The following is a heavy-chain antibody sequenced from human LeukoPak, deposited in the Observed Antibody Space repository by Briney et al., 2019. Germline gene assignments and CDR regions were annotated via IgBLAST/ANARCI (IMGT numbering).Heavy chain of an antibody. CDR1: GGSISSYY. CDR2: IYYSGST. CDR3: ARDNGFGELFAEPHAFDI. Sequence: SETLSLTCTVSGGSISSYYWSWLRQPPGKGLEWIGYIYYSGSTNYNPSLKSRVTISVDTSKNQFSLKLSSVTAADTAVYYCARDNGFGELFAEPHAFDIWGQGTMVTVSS. D-gene: IGHD3-10*01. V-gene: IGHV4-59*01. J-gene: IGHJ3*02.